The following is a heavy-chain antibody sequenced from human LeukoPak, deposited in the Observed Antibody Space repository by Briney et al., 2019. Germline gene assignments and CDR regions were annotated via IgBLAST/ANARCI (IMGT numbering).Heavy chain of an antibody. CDR2: ISTSGSII. D-gene: IGHD3-22*01. Sequence: QTGGSLRLSCAASGFIFSDYEMNWVRQAPGKGLEWLLHISTSGSIIHYGDSVKGRFTISRDNAKNSLYLQMNSLRAEDTAVYYCARDSLTMIVGRQKRGLDYWGQGTLVTVSS. V-gene: IGHV3-48*03. J-gene: IGHJ4*02. CDR1: GFIFSDYE. CDR3: ARDSLTMIVGRQKRGLDY.